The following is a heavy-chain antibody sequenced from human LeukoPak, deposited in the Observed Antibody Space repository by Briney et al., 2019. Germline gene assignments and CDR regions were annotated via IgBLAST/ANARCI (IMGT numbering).Heavy chain of an antibody. CDR3: AGPLGAIMITFGGVKGAFDI. D-gene: IGHD3-16*01. J-gene: IGHJ3*02. V-gene: IGHV1-2*02. CDR1: GYTFTGYY. Sequence: ASVKVSCKASGYTFTGYYMHWVRQAPGQGHEWMGWINPNSGGTNYAQKFQGRVTMTRDTSISTAYMELSRLRSDDTVVYYCAGPLGAIMITFGGVKGAFDIWGQGTMVTVSS. CDR2: INPNSGGT.